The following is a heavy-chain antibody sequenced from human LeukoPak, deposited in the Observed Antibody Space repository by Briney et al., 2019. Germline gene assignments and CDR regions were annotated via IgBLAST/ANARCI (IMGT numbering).Heavy chain of an antibody. D-gene: IGHD6-19*01. CDR3: ARRVRKSGWFRDWNFDL. J-gene: IGHJ2*01. CDR1: GGSISSYY. Sequence: SETLSLTCTVSGGSISSYYWSWIRQPPGKGLEWIGYIYYSGSTNYNPSLKSRVTISVDTSKNQFSLKLSSVTAADTAVYFCARRVRKSGWFRDWNFDLWGRGTLVTVSS. V-gene: IGHV4-59*08. CDR2: IYYSGST.